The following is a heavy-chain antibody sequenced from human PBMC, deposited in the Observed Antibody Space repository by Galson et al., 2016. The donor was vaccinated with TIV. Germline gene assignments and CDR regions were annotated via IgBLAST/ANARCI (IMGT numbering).Heavy chain of an antibody. CDR1: GYTFTGYF. J-gene: IGHJ3*01. Sequence: SVKVSCKASGYTFTGYFLHWVRQTPGHGPEWMGWINPKTGAITYAQNYQGGVTMTGDTSTSTVYMELNRLQSDDTAVYYCARSDSYYKYALDVWGQGTTVTVSS. CDR2: INPKTGAI. D-gene: IGHD3-10*01. V-gene: IGHV1-2*02. CDR3: ARSDSYYKYALDV.